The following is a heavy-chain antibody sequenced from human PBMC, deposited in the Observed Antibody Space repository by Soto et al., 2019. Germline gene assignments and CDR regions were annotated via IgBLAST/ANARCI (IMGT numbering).Heavy chain of an antibody. J-gene: IGHJ4*02. D-gene: IGHD5-12*01. Sequence: ASVKVSCKASGGTFSSYTISWVRQAPGQGLEWMGRIIPILGIANYAQKFQGRVTITADKSTSTAYMELSSLRSEDTAVYYCARGRVATIKYYFDYWGQGTLVTVS. V-gene: IGHV1-69*02. CDR2: IIPILGIA. CDR3: ARGRVATIKYYFDY. CDR1: GGTFSSYT.